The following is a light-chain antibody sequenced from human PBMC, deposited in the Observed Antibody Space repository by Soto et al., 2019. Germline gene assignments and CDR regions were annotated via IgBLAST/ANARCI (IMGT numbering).Light chain of an antibody. Sequence: QSALIQPASVSGSPGQSIAISCTGTSSDDGGYNHVSWYQQYPGKVPKLIIYEVTNRPSGVSNRFSGSKSGNTASLTISGLQAEDEADYYCNSFTSSSTSYVFGTGTKLTVL. CDR1: SSDDGGYNH. CDR2: EVT. CDR3: NSFTSSSTSYV. J-gene: IGLJ1*01. V-gene: IGLV2-14*01.